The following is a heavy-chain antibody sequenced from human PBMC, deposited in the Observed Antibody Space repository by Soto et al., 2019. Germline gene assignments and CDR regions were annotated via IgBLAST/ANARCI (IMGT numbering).Heavy chain of an antibody. Sequence: QVQLVQSGAEVKKPGASVKVSCKASGNIFTDYYMHWVRQAPGQGLEWLGWINPKGGRTHFAQKFQGRVTMTWDTSISTGYMHLSSLTSDDTALYFCGRGRAPCPGGDYWGQGTQVTVSS. J-gene: IGHJ4*02. CDR1: GNIFTDYY. CDR3: GRGRAPCPGGDY. V-gene: IGHV1-2*02. CDR2: INPKGGRT. D-gene: IGHD2-15*01.